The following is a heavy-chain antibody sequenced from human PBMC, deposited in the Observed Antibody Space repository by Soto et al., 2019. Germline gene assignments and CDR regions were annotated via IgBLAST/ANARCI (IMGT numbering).Heavy chain of an antibody. V-gene: IGHV3-33*01. Sequence: QVQLVESGGGVVQPGRSLRLSCAASGFTFSDFGMHWVRQAPGKGLEWVAVIWYDGSNKYYVDSVKGRFTISRDNSKNTLYLQMNSRRAEDTAVYYCARQSLGNIRLRGFDYWGQGTLVTVSS. CDR2: IWYDGSNK. J-gene: IGHJ4*02. CDR1: GFTFSDFG. D-gene: IGHD1-1*01. CDR3: ARQSLGNIRLRGFDY.